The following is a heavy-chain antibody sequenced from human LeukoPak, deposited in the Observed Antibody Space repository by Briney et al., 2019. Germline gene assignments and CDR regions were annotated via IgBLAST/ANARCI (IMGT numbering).Heavy chain of an antibody. J-gene: IGHJ3*02. CDR2: ISGSGGST. Sequence: GGSLRPSCAASGFTFSSYAMSWVRQAPGKGLEWVSAISGSGGSTYYADSVKGRFTISRDNSKNTLYLQMNSLRAEDTAVYYCAKFDYGDYVVGAFDIWGQGTMVTVSS. CDR1: GFTFSSYA. CDR3: AKFDYGDYVVGAFDI. D-gene: IGHD4-17*01. V-gene: IGHV3-23*01.